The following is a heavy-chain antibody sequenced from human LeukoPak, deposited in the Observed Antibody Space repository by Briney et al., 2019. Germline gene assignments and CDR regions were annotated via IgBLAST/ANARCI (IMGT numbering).Heavy chain of an antibody. CDR1: GFTFSSYG. D-gene: IGHD3-3*01. J-gene: IGHJ3*02. CDR3: ARRGAGYYDFWSGYHDAFDI. Sequence: GGSLRLSCAASGFTFSSYGMHWVRQAPGKGLEWVAFIRYDGSNKYYADSVKGRFTISRDNAKNSLYLQMNSLRAEDTALYYCARRGAGYYDFWSGYHDAFDIWGQGTMVTVSS. V-gene: IGHV3-30*02. CDR2: IRYDGSNK.